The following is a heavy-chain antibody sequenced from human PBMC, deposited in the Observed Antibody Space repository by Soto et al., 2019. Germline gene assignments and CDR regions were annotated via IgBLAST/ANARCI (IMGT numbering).Heavy chain of an antibody. Sequence: QVQLVQSGAEVKKPGASVKVSCKASGYTFISYGISWVRQAPGQGLEWMGWIRVYNGNTNYAQKLQGRVTMTTDTSTSTADTEVRSRRSDDTAGYYCARDLPPSDYWGQGTLVTVSS. CDR3: ARDLPPSDY. CDR2: IRVYNGNT. V-gene: IGHV1-18*01. CDR1: GYTFISYG. J-gene: IGHJ4*02.